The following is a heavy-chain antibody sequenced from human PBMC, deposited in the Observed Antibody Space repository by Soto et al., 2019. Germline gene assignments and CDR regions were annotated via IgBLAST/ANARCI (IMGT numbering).Heavy chain of an antibody. D-gene: IGHD3-9*01. CDR1: GFTFTAFA. V-gene: IGHV3-30*04. Sequence: PGGSLRLSCAVSGFTFTAFAIHWVRQAPGKGLEWVAVISYDGRDSHYADSVKGRLTISRDNSKNTVFLQINSLTTEDTAVYYCAKDRYFDSYHFDCWGQGTRVTVSS. CDR3: AKDRYFDSYHFDC. J-gene: IGHJ4*02. CDR2: ISYDGRDS.